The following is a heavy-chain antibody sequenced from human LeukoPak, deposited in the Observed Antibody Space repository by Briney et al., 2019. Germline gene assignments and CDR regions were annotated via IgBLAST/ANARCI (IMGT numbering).Heavy chain of an antibody. CDR1: GGSISSYY. D-gene: IGHD6-6*01. J-gene: IGHJ3*02. Sequence: SETLSLTCTVSGGSISSYYWSWIRQPPGKGLEWIGYIYYSGGTNYNPSLKSRVTISVDTSKNQFSLKLSSVTAADTAVYYCARDRSSIAAPPAFDIWGQGTMVTVSS. CDR2: IYYSGGT. V-gene: IGHV4-59*01. CDR3: ARDRSSIAAPPAFDI.